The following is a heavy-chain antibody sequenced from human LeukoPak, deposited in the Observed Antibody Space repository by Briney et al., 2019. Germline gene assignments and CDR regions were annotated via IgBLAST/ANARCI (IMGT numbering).Heavy chain of an antibody. J-gene: IGHJ4*02. CDR2: IYYSGST. CDR3: ASGRYEVYSSSHDY. V-gene: IGHV4-39*01. D-gene: IGHD6-6*01. Sequence: PSETLSLTCTVSGGSISSGSYYWGWIRQPPGKGLKWIGSIYYSGSTYYNPSLKSRVTISVDTSKNQFSLKLSSVTAADTAVYYCASGRYEVYSSSHDYWGQGTLVTVSS. CDR1: GGSISSGSYY.